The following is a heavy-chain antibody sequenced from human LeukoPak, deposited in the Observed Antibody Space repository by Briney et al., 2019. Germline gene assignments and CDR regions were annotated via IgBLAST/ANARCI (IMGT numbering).Heavy chain of an antibody. CDR3: ATGYYEPFAT. V-gene: IGHV4-59*02. Sequence: MSSETLSLTCTFSGASVSSYYWDWLRQTPGKGLEWIGYISDTGKTDSNPSLKSRVSVSLGPANKQFSLRLRSVTAADSAVYYCATGYYEPFATWGPGILVTVSS. CDR2: ISDTGKT. CDR1: GASVSSYY. J-gene: IGHJ5*02. D-gene: IGHD3-3*01.